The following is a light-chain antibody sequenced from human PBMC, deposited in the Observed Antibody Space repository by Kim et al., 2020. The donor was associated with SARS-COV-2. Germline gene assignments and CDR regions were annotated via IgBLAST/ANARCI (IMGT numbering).Light chain of an antibody. CDR2: GKN. V-gene: IGLV3-19*01. J-gene: IGLJ2*01. CDR1: SLRSYY. CDR3: NSRDSSGNHLV. Sequence: SSELTQDPAVSVALGQTVRITCQGDSLRSYYASWYQQKPGQAPVLVIYGKNNRPSGIPDRLPGSSSGNTASLTITGAQAEYEAYYYCNSRDSSGNHLVFG.